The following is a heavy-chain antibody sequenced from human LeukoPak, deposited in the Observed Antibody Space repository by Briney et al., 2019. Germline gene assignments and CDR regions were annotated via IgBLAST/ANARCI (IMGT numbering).Heavy chain of an antibody. D-gene: IGHD3-10*01. J-gene: IGHJ4*02. CDR2: IYSGDST. Sequence: AESLRLSCAASGFPVSSNYMSWVRQPPGKGLEWVAVIYSGDSTYYADSVKGRFTISRDNSKNTLYLQMNSLRAEDTAVYYCARGASTKWMDYGSGSSNDYWGQGTLVTVSS. CDR3: ARGASTKWMDYGSGSSNDY. V-gene: IGHV3-66*01. CDR1: GFPVSSNY.